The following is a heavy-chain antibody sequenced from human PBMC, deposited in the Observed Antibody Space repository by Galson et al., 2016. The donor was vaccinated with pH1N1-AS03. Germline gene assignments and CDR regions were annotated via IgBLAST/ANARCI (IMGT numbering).Heavy chain of an antibody. CDR3: AKDFYGISREVGMDV. CDR1: GFIFSHYV. CDR2: ISYDGSKK. Sequence: SLRLSCAVSGFIFSHYVIHWVRQAPGKGLEWVAMISYDGSKKYYADSVRGRFTISRDNFKNTLYLEMNSLTAEDSALYYCAKDFYGISREVGMDVWGQGTTVIVSS. V-gene: IGHV3-30*04. D-gene: IGHD3-9*01. J-gene: IGHJ6*02.